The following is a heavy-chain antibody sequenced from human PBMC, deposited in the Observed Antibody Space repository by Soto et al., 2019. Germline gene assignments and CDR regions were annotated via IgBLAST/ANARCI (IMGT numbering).Heavy chain of an antibody. V-gene: IGHV4-39*01. CDR3: AVYYWFGDDYYGMDV. J-gene: IGHJ6*02. CDR2: IYYSGST. CDR1: GGSISSSSYY. D-gene: IGHD3-10*01. Sequence: SDTLSLTCTVSGGSISSSSYYWGWIRQPPGKGLEWIGSIYYSGSTYYNPSLKSRVTISVDTSKNQFSLKLSSVTAADTAVYYCAVYYWFGDDYYGMDVWGQGTTVTVSS.